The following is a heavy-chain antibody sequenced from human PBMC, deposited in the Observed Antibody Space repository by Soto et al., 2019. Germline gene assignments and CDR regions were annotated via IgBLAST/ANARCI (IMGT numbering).Heavy chain of an antibody. CDR3: ARGSDGVWNWFDP. D-gene: IGHD2-21*02. CDR1: GGSISSGFYS. Sequence: PSETLSLTCAVSGGSISSGFYSWSWIRQPPGQGLGWIGYIYNSGNTYYNPPLMSRVTISVDRSQNHFSLKLTSVTAADTAVYYCARGSDGVWNWFDPWGQGTQVTVSS. V-gene: IGHV4-30-2*01. CDR2: IYNSGNT. J-gene: IGHJ5*02.